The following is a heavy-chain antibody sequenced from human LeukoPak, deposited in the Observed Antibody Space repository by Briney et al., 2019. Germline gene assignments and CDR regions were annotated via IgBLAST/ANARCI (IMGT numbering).Heavy chain of an antibody. CDR1: GGTFSSYA. V-gene: IGHV1-18*01. CDR3: ARDLVEGGWYWTY. CDR2: ISAYNGNT. D-gene: IGHD6-19*01. Sequence: GSSVKVSCKASGGTFSSYAISWVRQAPGQGLEWMGWISAYNGNTNYAQKLQGRVTMTTDTSTSTAYMELRSLRSVDTAVYYCARDLVEGGWYWTYWGQGTLVTVSS. J-gene: IGHJ4*02.